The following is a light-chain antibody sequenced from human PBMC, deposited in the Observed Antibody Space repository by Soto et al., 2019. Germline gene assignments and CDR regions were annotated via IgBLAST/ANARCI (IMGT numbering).Light chain of an antibody. V-gene: IGKV3-15*01. J-gene: IGKJ1*01. Sequence: EIVMTQSPATLSVSPGERATLSCRASQSVSSNLAWYQQKPGQAPRLLIYGASTRATGIPARFSGSGSGTAFTLTISSRQSEDFAVYYCQQYNNWRRTFGEGTKVEI. CDR3: QQYNNWRRT. CDR1: QSVSSN. CDR2: GAS.